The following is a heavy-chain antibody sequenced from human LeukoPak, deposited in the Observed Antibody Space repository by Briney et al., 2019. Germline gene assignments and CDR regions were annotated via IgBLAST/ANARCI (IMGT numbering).Heavy chain of an antibody. J-gene: IGHJ4*02. Sequence: ETLSLTCTVSGGSISSYYWSWVRQAPGKGLEWVSAISGSGGSTCYADSVKGRFTISRDNSKNTLYLQMNSLRAEDTAVYYCAKDYGYDGSYYDYWGQGTLVTVSS. D-gene: IGHD1-26*01. V-gene: IGHV3-23*01. CDR1: GGSISSYY. CDR2: ISGSGGST. CDR3: AKDYGYDGSYYDY.